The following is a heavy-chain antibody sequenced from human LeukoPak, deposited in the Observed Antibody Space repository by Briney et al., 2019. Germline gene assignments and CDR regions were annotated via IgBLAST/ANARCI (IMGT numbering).Heavy chain of an antibody. D-gene: IGHD3-10*01. V-gene: IGHV3-23*01. CDR2: ISGSGDST. CDR1: GFTFSSSE. J-gene: IGHJ4*02. Sequence: GGSLRLSCAASGFTFSSSEMNWVRQASGKGLEWVSSISGSGDSTYHADSVKGRFTISRDNSVNTLHLQMNSLRAEDTAVYYCAKSSPMTMVRGANDYWGQGTLVTVSS. CDR3: AKSSPMTMVRGANDY.